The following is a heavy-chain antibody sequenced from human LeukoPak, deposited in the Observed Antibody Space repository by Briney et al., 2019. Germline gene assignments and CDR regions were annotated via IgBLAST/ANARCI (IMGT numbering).Heavy chain of an antibody. CDR1: GFTFSSYC. CDR3: ARVGYYDF. Sequence: GGSLRLSCAASGFTFSSYCMNWVRQAPGKGLEWVSYISSSSDYANYADSVKGRFTISRDNAKNSLYLQMNSLRAEDTAVYYCARVGYYDFWGQGTMVTVSS. J-gene: IGHJ3*01. CDR2: ISSSSDYA. V-gene: IGHV3-21*05. D-gene: IGHD2-8*01.